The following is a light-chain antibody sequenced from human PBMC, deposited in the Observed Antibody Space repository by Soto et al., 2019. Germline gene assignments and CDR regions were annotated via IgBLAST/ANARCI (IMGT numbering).Light chain of an antibody. V-gene: IGKV3-20*01. Sequence: EIVLTQSPGTLSLSPGERATLSCRASQSVSSTYLAWYQQNPGQAPRLLIYGASSRATGIPDRVSGSGSGTDFTLTISRLEPEDFAVYFCEQYGSSSYTFGQGTKLESK. CDR1: QSVSSTY. CDR3: EQYGSSSYT. J-gene: IGKJ2*01. CDR2: GAS.